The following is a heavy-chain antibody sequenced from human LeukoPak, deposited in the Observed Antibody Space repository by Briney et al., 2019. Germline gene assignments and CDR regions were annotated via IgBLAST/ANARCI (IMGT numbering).Heavy chain of an antibody. CDR3: AKGSPCDSSGYHYYFDY. CDR1: GFTFSSYA. Sequence: GGSLRLSCAASGFTFSSYAMSWVRQAPGKGLECVSHISRSGSGTYYADSVKGRFTISRDNSKNTLYLQMSSLRAEDTAIYYCAKGSPCDSSGYHYYFDYWGQGTLVTVSS. J-gene: IGHJ4*02. V-gene: IGHV3-23*01. CDR2: ISRSGSGT. D-gene: IGHD3-22*01.